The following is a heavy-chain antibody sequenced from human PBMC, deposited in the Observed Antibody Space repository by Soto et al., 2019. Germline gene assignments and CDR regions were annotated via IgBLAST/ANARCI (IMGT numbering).Heavy chain of an antibody. J-gene: IGHJ5*02. CDR3: ARHVKFTMIVVVRGENWFDP. D-gene: IGHD3-22*01. V-gene: IGHV1-2*04. Sequence: GASVKVSCKASGYTFTGYYVHWVRQAPGQGLEWMGWINPNSGGTNYAQKFQGWVTMTRDTSISTAYMELSRLRSDDTAVYYCARHVKFTMIVVVRGENWFDPWGQGTLVTVSS. CDR2: INPNSGGT. CDR1: GYTFTGYY.